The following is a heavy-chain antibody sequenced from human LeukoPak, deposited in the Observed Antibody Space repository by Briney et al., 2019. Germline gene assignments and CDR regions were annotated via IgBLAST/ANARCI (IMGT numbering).Heavy chain of an antibody. Sequence: ASVKVSCKASGGTFSSYAISWVRQAPGQGLEWMGGIIPIFGTANYAQKFQGRVTITADKSTSTAYMELSSLRSEDTAVYYCARHFGFWSGPDYYYYYMDVWGKGTTVTVSS. J-gene: IGHJ6*03. CDR2: IIPIFGTA. V-gene: IGHV1-69*06. CDR3: ARHFGFWSGPDYYYYYMDV. CDR1: GGTFSSYA. D-gene: IGHD3-3*01.